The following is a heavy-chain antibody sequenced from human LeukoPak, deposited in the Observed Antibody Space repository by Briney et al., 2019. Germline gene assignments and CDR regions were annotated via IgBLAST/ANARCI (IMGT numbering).Heavy chain of an antibody. Sequence: SETLSLTCTVSGGSISSYYWSWIRQPPGKGLEWSGYIYYSGSTNYNPSLKSRVTISVDTSKNQFSLKLSSVTAADTAVYYCARHPEDAFDIWGQGTVVTVSS. CDR1: GGSISSYY. CDR2: IYYSGST. J-gene: IGHJ3*02. CDR3: ARHPEDAFDI. V-gene: IGHV4-59*08.